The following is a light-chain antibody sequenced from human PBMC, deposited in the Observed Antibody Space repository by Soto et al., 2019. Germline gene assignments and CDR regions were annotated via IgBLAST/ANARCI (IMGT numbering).Light chain of an antibody. CDR1: QSLTNSR. Sequence: EIVLTQSPGTLSLSPGERATLSCRASQSLTNSRLAWYQQKPGQAPKVLIYGGSNRATGIPDRFSGSGSGTDFTLTISRLEPEDFAVYYCQQYGSSPQTFGQGTKVEIK. V-gene: IGKV3-20*01. J-gene: IGKJ1*01. CDR2: GGS. CDR3: QQYGSSPQT.